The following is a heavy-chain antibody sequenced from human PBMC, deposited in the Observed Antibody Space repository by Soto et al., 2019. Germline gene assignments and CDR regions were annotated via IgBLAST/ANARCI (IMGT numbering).Heavy chain of an antibody. CDR3: ARSGSHAFDI. D-gene: IGHD1-26*01. Sequence: LSLTCTVSGGSISIGDYYLSWIRQPPGKGLEWIAYISYSGRSNYNPSLKSRVAISVDTSKNQFSLKLSSVTATDTAVYYCARSGSHAFDIRGQGTMVTVSS. CDR2: ISYSGRS. V-gene: IGHV4-30-4*01. J-gene: IGHJ3*02. CDR1: GGSISIGDYY.